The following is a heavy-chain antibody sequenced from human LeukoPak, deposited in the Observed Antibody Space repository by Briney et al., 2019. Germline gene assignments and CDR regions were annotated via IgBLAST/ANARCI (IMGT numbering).Heavy chain of an antibody. CDR3: ARNLVPYFGELDP. CDR1: GYTFTSYD. CDR2: MNPNSSNT. D-gene: IGHD3-10*01. Sequence: ASVKVSCKASGYTFTSYDINWVRQATGQGLEWMGWMNPNSSNTGYAQKFQGRVTMTRNTSISTAYMELSSLRSEDTAVYYCARNLVPYFGELDPWGRGTLVTVSS. V-gene: IGHV1-8*01. J-gene: IGHJ5*02.